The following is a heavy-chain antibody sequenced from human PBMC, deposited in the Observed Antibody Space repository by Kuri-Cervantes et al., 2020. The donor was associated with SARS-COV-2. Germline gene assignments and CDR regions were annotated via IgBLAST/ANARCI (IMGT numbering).Heavy chain of an antibody. CDR1: GFTFGDYA. D-gene: IGHD3-10*01. CDR2: IRYDGSNK. J-gene: IGHJ6*02. Sequence: GGSLRLSCTASGFTFGDYAMSWFRQAPGKGLEWVAFIRYDGSNKYYADSVKGRFTISRDNSKNTLYLQMNSLRAEDTAVYYCARITMVRGVIINYYYYGMDVWGQGTTVTVSS. CDR3: ARITMVRGVIINYYYYGMDV. V-gene: IGHV3-30*02.